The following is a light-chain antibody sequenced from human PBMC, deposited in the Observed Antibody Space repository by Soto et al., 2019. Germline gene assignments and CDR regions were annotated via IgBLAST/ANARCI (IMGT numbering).Light chain of an antibody. V-gene: IGLV1-40*01. CDR1: HSNHGAGYD. CDR2: GNT. J-gene: IGLJ1*01. CDR3: QSSDSSLSAFHV. Sequence: QSVLTQPPSVSGAPGQRITISCTGSHSNHGAGYDVHWYQQFPGTAPKLLIFGNTKRPSGVPDRFSGSKSGSSASLAITGLQAEDEADYYCQSSDSSLSAFHVFGTGTKVTVL.